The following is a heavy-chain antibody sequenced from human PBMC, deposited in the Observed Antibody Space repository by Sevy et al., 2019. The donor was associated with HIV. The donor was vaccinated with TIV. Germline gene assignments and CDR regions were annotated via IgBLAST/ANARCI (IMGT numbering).Heavy chain of an antibody. Sequence: SETLSLTYSVSGDSITSSSYYWGWIRQPPGKGLGWIGIFYYRGNTYYNPSLKSRVTIFVDTSKNHFSLKLTSVTAADTAFYYCARRAYGSSHYFDYWGQGTLVTVSS. D-gene: IGHD6-13*01. CDR2: FYYRGNT. J-gene: IGHJ4*02. V-gene: IGHV4-39*02. CDR1: GDSITSSSYY. CDR3: ARRAYGSSHYFDY.